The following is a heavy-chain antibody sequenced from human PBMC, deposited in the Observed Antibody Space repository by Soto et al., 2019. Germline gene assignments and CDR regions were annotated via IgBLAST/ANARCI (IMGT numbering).Heavy chain of an antibody. CDR3: AKRVEYSSSTHYFDY. CDR2: ISDSGGYT. V-gene: IGHV3-23*01. D-gene: IGHD6-6*01. J-gene: IGHJ4*02. CDR1: GFTFSGYA. Sequence: EVQLLESGGGLVQPGGSLRLACAASGFTFSGYAMSWVRQAPGKGLEWVSAISDSGGYTYYADSVKGRFTISRDNSKNTLYLQMNSLRAEDTAVYYCAKRVEYSSSTHYFDYCGQGTLVTVSS.